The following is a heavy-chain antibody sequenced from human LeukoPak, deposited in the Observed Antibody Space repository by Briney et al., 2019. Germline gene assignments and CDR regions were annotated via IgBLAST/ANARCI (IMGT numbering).Heavy chain of an antibody. D-gene: IGHD3-10*01. V-gene: IGHV4-30-2*01. CDR1: GGSISSGGYS. CDR3: ARDRGSGSYAYYGMDV. CDR2: IYHSGST. J-gene: IGHJ6*02. Sequence: SQTLSLTCAVSGGSISSGGYSWSWIRQPPGKGLEWIGYIYHSGSTYYNPSLKSRVTISVDRSKNQFSLKLSSVTAADTAVYYCARDRGSGSYAYYGMDVWGQGTTVTVSS.